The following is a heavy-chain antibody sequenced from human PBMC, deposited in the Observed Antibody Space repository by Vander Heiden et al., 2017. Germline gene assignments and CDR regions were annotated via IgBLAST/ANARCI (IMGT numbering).Heavy chain of an antibody. CDR3: TTGYNNGYEY. V-gene: IGHV3-15*01. Sequence: EVQLVESGGGLVKPGGSLRLSCAASGFSFSNVWMTWVRLAPGKGLEWVGRVKRKTDGGTTDYAAPVKGRFTISRDDSKSMLYLQMNSLKTEDTALYYCTTGYNNGYEYWGQGTLVTVSS. CDR1: GFSFSNVW. D-gene: IGHD1-1*01. CDR2: VKRKTDGGTT. J-gene: IGHJ4*02.